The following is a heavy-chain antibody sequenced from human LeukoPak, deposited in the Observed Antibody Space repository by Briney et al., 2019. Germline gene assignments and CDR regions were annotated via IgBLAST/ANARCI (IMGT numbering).Heavy chain of an antibody. V-gene: IGHV3-30*18. J-gene: IGHJ6*02. CDR2: ISYDGSNK. CDR1: GFTFSSYG. CDR3: AKDYGDYVPYYYGMDV. Sequence: TGGSLRLSCAASGFTFSSYGMHWVRQAPGKGLEWVAVISYDGSNKYYADSVKGRFTISRDNSKNTLYLQMNSLRAEDTAVYYCAKDYGDYVPYYYGMDVWGQGTTVTVSS. D-gene: IGHD4-17*01.